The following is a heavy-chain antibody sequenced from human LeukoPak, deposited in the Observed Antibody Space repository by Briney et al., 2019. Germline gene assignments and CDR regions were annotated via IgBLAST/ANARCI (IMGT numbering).Heavy chain of an antibody. CDR2: IYYSGST. Sequence: SETLSLTCTVSGGSISSHYWSWIRQPPGKGLEWIGYIYYSGSTNYNPSLKSRVTISVDTSKNQSSLKLSSVTAADTAVYYCARGKFRGNVDYWGQGTLVTVSS. D-gene: IGHD1-1*01. CDR1: GGSISSHY. V-gene: IGHV4-59*11. J-gene: IGHJ4*02. CDR3: ARGKFRGNVDY.